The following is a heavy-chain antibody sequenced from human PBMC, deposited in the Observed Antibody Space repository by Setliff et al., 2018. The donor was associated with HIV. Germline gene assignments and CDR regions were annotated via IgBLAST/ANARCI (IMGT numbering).Heavy chain of an antibody. CDR1: GFTFSTYW. V-gene: IGHV3-7*03. D-gene: IGHD3-22*01. CDR3: AKLNLRDYYDSSGYYSRFDY. CDR2: IKQDGSEE. Sequence: GGSLRLSCAASGFTFSTYWMIWVRQAPGKGLEWVAKIKQDGSEEYYVDSVKGRFTISRDNAKNSVYLQMNSLRAEDTAVYYCAKLNLRDYYDSSGYYSRFDYWGQGTLVTVSS. J-gene: IGHJ4*02.